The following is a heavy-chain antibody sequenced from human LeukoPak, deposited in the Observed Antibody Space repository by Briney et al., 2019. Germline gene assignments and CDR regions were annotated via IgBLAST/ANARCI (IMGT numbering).Heavy chain of an antibody. V-gene: IGHV3-74*01. Sequence: PGGSLRLSCAASGFTFSSHWMHWVRQAPGKRLVWVSRMNTDGSSINYADSVKGRFTISRDNAKNTLYLQMNSLRAEDTAVYYCARGGEGYNGPGFNWGQGTLVTVSS. CDR3: ARGGEGYNGPGFN. D-gene: IGHD5-12*01. CDR1: GFTFSSHW. J-gene: IGHJ4*02. CDR2: MNTDGSSI.